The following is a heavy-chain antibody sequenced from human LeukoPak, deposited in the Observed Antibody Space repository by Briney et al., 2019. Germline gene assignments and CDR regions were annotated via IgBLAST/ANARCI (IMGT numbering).Heavy chain of an antibody. CDR2: ISYDGNNK. CDR1: GFTFSNYA. Sequence: PGGSLRLSCAASGFTFSNYAIHWVRQAPGKGLEWVALISYDGNNKYYADSVKGRFTISRDNSKNTLYLQMNSLRAEDTAVYYCAKRHSGSYYLLDYWGQGTLVTVSS. CDR3: AKRHSGSYYLLDY. V-gene: IGHV3-30-3*02. D-gene: IGHD1-26*01. J-gene: IGHJ4*02.